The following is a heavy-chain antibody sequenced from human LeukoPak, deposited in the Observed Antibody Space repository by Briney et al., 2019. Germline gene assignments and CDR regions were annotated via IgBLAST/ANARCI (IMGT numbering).Heavy chain of an antibody. J-gene: IGHJ4*02. CDR3: ASGGGYKGPFDY. D-gene: IGHD3-22*01. Sequence: GGSLRLSCAASGFVFDDYSMHWVRQTPGKGLEWISAINWDGSGTYYAESLKGRFTISRDNGDSTLYLQMNNLRTDDTALYYCASGGGYKGPFDYWGRGTLVTVSS. V-gene: IGHV3-43*01. CDR2: INWDGSGT. CDR1: GFVFDDYS.